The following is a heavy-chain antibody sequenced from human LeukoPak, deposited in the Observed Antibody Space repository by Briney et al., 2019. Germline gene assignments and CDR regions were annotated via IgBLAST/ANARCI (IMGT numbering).Heavy chain of an antibody. CDR3: TTDSYDI. J-gene: IGHJ4*02. Sequence: GGSLRLSCTASGITFTNAWMSWVRQAPGKGLEWAGRIKSKIEGGTTDYAAPVKGRFTISRDDSKDTLYLQMNSLKIEDTGVYYCTTDSYDIWGQGTLVTVSS. CDR1: GITFTNAW. CDR2: IKSKIEGGTT. V-gene: IGHV3-15*01. D-gene: IGHD3-16*01.